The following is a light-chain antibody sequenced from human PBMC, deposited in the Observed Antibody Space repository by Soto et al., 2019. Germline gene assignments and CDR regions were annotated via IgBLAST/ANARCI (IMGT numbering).Light chain of an antibody. J-gene: IGKJ1*01. Sequence: DIQMTQSPATLSASVGDRVTITCRASQSIGNWVAWYQQKPGKAPNLLIYRASSLESGVPSRFSGSGSGTEFTLTISSLQPDDFATYYCQQYNSYWTFGQGTKVEIK. CDR2: RAS. V-gene: IGKV1-5*03. CDR3: QQYNSYWT. CDR1: QSIGNW.